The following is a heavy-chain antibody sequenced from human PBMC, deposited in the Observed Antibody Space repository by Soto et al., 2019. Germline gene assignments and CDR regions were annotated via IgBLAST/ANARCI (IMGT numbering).Heavy chain of an antibody. CDR1: GGTFSSYA. V-gene: IGHV1-69*13. Sequence: SVKVSCKASGGTFSSYAISWVRQAPGQGLEWMGGIIPIFGTANYAQKFQGRVTITADESTSTAYMELSSLRSEDTAVYYCAVAYDSSGYYGYFDYWGQGTLVTVSS. J-gene: IGHJ4*02. CDR2: IIPIFGTA. CDR3: AVAYDSSGYYGYFDY. D-gene: IGHD3-22*01.